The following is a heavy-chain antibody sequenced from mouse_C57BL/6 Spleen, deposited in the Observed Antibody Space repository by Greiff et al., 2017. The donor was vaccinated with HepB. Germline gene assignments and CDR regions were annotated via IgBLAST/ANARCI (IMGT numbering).Heavy chain of an antibody. J-gene: IGHJ2*01. CDR1: GYTFTDYY. Sequence: LVKPGASVKMSCKASGYTFTDYYMNWVKQSHGKSLEWIGVINPYNGGTSYNQKFKGKATLTVDKSSSTAYMELNSLTSEDSAVYYCARLGNSFDYWGQGTTLTVSS. V-gene: IGHV1-19*01. D-gene: IGHD2-1*01. CDR2: INPYNGGT. CDR3: ARLGNSFDY.